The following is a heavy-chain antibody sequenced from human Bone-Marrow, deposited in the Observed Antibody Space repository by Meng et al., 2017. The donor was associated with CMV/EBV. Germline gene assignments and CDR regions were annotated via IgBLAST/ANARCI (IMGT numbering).Heavy chain of an antibody. Sequence: GESLKISCVASGFTFSGYEMNWVRQAPGKGLEWVSYISSSGTTIYYADSVKGRFTISRDNAKNSLFLQMNSLRAEDAAVYYCARAAARQYFYYGMDVWGQGTTVTVS. CDR2: ISSSGTTI. CDR1: GFTFSGYE. D-gene: IGHD6-13*01. V-gene: IGHV3-48*03. CDR3: ARAAARQYFYYGMDV. J-gene: IGHJ6*02.